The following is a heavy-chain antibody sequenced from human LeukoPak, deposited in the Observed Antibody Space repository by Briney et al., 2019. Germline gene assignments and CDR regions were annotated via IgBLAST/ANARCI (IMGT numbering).Heavy chain of an antibody. CDR1: GFTFDDYA. CDR3: SKDSQPSSYGNIDQ. CDR2: ISWNGGDI. V-gene: IGHV3-9*01. Sequence: GGSLRLSCAASGFTFDDYAMHWVRQVPGKGLEWVSGISWNGGDIEYADSVKGRFTISRDNTKNSLYLQMNSLRVEDTAFYYCSKDSQPSSYGNIDQWGQGTLVTVS. J-gene: IGHJ4*02. D-gene: IGHD5-18*01.